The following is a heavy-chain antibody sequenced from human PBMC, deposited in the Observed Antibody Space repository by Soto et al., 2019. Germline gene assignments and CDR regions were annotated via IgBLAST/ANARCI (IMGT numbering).Heavy chain of an antibody. CDR3: AKDWQQLGTFDY. Sequence: EVQLLESGGGLVQPGGSLRLSCAASGFTFSSYAMSWVRQAPGKGLEWVSAISGSGGSTYYADSVKGRFTISRDNSKNTLYLQMYSLRAEDTAVYYCAKDWQQLGTFDYWGQGTLVTVSS. J-gene: IGHJ4*02. CDR2: ISGSGGST. V-gene: IGHV3-23*01. CDR1: GFTFSSYA. D-gene: IGHD6-13*01.